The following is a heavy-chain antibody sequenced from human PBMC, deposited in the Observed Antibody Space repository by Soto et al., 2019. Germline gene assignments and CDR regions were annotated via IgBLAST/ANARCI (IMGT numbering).Heavy chain of an antibody. V-gene: IGHV2-5*01. CDR1: GFSLSTSGVG. CDR2: IYWNDDN. Sequence: ESGLTLVNPTQTRTLTCTFSGFSLSTSGVGVGWIRQTPGKALEWLALIYWNDDNRYSPSLKSRLTITKDTSKNQVVLTKTNMDPVDTATYYCADRPSGWYLFDYWGQGTLVTVSS. D-gene: IGHD6-19*01. CDR3: ADRPSGWYLFDY. J-gene: IGHJ4*02.